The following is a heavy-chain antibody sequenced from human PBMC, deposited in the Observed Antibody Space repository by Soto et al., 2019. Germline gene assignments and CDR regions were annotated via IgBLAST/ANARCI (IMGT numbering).Heavy chain of an antibody. J-gene: IGHJ4*02. V-gene: IGHV3-13*01. CDR3: ATAYGSGNPPDY. Sequence: GGSLRLSYAASGFTFSSYDMHWVRQATGKGLEWVSAIGTAGDTYYPGSVKGRFTISRENAKNSLYLQMNSLRAEDTAVYYCATAYGSGNPPDYWGQGTLVTVSS. CDR1: GFTFSSYD. D-gene: IGHD3-10*01. CDR2: IGTAGDT.